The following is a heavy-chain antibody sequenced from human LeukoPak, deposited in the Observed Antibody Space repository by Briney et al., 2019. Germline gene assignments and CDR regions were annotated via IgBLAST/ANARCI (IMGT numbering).Heavy chain of an antibody. CDR3: AKDRSLDGGNSNGYFDS. V-gene: IGHV3-23*01. Sequence: GGSLRLSCAASGFTFSSYAMSWVRQAPGKGLEWVSIISGSAGSTYYADSVKGRFTISRDNSKNTLFLQMNSLRAEDTAVYYCAKDRSLDGGNSNGYFDSWGQGTLVTVS. D-gene: IGHD4-23*01. CDR1: GFTFSSYA. CDR2: ISGSAGST. J-gene: IGHJ4*02.